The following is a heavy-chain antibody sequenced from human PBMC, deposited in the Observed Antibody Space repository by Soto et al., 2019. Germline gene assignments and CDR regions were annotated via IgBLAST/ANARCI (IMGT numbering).Heavy chain of an antibody. CDR1: GFSLSTSGVG. D-gene: IGHD3-9*01. Sequence: QITLKESGPTLVKPTQTLTLTCTFSGFSLSTSGVGVGWIRQPPGKALKWLALIYWDDDKRYSPSLKSRLTITKATPKNQVVLTMTTMDPVDTATYYCAHTFYDILTGPKGAFQHWGQGTLVTVSS. V-gene: IGHV2-5*02. CDR3: AHTFYDILTGPKGAFQH. CDR2: IYWDDDK. J-gene: IGHJ1*01.